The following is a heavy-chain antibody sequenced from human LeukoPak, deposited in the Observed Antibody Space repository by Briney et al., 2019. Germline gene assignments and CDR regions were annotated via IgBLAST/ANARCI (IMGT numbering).Heavy chain of an antibody. V-gene: IGHV1-18*01. Sequence: ASVKVSCKASGYTFTSYGISWVRQTPGQGLEWMGWISAYNGNTNYAQKLQGRVTMTTDTSTSTAYMELRSLRSDDTAVYYCAREKAAAGTVGYWGQGTLVTVSS. CDR2: ISAYNGNT. D-gene: IGHD6-13*01. J-gene: IGHJ4*02. CDR3: AREKAAAGTVGY. CDR1: GYTFTSYG.